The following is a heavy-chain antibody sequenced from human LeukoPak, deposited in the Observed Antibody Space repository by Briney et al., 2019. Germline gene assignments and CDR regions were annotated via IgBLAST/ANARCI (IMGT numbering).Heavy chain of an antibody. CDR1: GFDFNYYV. Sequence: PGGSLRLSCAASGFDFNYYVMTWVRQAPGKGLDWFSAITSADTTYYADSVKGRFTLSRDSSKSTVYLQMTSLTTADTAVYYCAKGSEAARPYFLEYWGRGTLVTVSS. CDR3: AKGSEAARPYFLEY. CDR2: ITSADTT. V-gene: IGHV3-23*01. D-gene: IGHD6-6*01. J-gene: IGHJ4*02.